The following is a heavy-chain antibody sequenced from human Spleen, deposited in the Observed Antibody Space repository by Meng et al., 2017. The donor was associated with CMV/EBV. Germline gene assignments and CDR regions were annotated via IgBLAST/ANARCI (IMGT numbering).Heavy chain of an antibody. V-gene: IGHV4-31*03. CDR1: GGSISTGGYY. CDR2: IYYTGST. Sequence: LRLSCTVSGGSISTGGYYWTWIRQLPGKGLKWIGFIYYTGSTYYSPSLKSRVSISVDTSKKLFSLKLRSVTAADTAVYFCARGSDLPHTYCDFWSGRFCGGNFDHWGQGMLVTVSS. J-gene: IGHJ4*02. CDR3: ARGSDLPHTYCDFWSGRFCGGNFDH. D-gene: IGHD3/OR15-3a*01.